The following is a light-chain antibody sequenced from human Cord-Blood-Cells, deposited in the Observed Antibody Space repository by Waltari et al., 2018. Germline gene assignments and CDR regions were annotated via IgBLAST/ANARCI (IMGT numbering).Light chain of an antibody. CDR2: LNSDGSH. Sequence: QLVLTQSPSASASLGASVKLTCTLSSGHSSYAIACHQQQPEKGPRYLMKLNSDGSHSKGDGIPDRFSGSSSGAERYLTISSLQSEDEADYYCQTWGTGKGVFGGGTKLTVL. CDR1: SGHSSYA. CDR3: QTWGTGKGV. J-gene: IGLJ3*02. V-gene: IGLV4-69*01.